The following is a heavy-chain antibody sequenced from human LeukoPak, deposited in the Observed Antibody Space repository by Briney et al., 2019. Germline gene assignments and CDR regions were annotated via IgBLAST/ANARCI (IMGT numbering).Heavy chain of an antibody. CDR2: IWYDGNNK. CDR3: AKEGDNYGDYVGAFDI. Sequence: PGGSLRLSCAASGFIFSRHGMHWVRQAPGKGLEWVAVIWYDGNNKYYADSVKGRFTISRDNSKNTLYLQMNSLRAEDTAVYYSAKEGDNYGDYVGAFDIWGQGTMGTVSS. CDR1: GFIFSRHG. V-gene: IGHV3-33*06. D-gene: IGHD4-17*01. J-gene: IGHJ3*02.